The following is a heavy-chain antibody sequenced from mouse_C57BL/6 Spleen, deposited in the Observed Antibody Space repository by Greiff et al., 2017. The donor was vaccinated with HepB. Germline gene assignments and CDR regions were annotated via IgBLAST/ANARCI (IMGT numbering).Heavy chain of an antibody. CDR2: IYPGDGDT. V-gene: IGHV1-80*01. CDR3: ARGGVVSNYYFDY. D-gene: IGHD2-5*01. J-gene: IGHJ2*01. CDR1: GYAFSSYW. Sequence: QVQLQQSGAELVKPGASVKISCKASGYAFSSYWMNWVKQRPGKGLEWIGQIYPGDGDTNYNGKFKGKATLTADKSSSTAYMQLSSLTSEDSAVYFCARGGVVSNYYFDYWGQGTTLTVSS.